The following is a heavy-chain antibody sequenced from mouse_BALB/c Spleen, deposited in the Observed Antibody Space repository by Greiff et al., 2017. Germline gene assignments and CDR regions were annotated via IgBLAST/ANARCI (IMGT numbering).Heavy chain of an antibody. CDR2: ISSGSSTI. J-gene: IGHJ2*01. V-gene: IGHV5-17*02. Sequence: EVQRVESGGGLVQPGGSRKLSCAASGFTFSSFGMHWVRQAPEKGLEWVAYISSGSSTIYYADTVKGRFTISRDNPKNTLFLQMTSLRSEDTAMYYCARSGGLTYYFDYWGQGTTLTVSS. D-gene: IGHD2-4*01. CDR3: ARSGGLTYYFDY. CDR1: GFTFSSFG.